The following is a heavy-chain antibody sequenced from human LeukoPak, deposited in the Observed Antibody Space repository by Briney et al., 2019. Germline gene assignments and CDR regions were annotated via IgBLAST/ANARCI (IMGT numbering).Heavy chain of an antibody. Sequence: GGSLRLSCAASGFTFSSYAMHWVRQAPGEGLEWVAVISYDGSNKYYADSVKGRFTISRDNSKNTLYLQMNSLRAEDTAVYYCARDGPWNYDSSGYYYGGPDYWGQGTLVTVSS. J-gene: IGHJ4*02. CDR2: ISYDGSNK. CDR1: GFTFSSYA. D-gene: IGHD3-22*01. CDR3: ARDGPWNYDSSGYYYGGPDY. V-gene: IGHV3-30-3*01.